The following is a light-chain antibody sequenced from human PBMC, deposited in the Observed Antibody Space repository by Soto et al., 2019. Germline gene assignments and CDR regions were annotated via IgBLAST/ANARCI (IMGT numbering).Light chain of an antibody. CDR1: QSISNW. CDR3: QQYNTYWT. Sequence: DIQMTQSPSTLSASVGDRVTITCRASQSISNWLAWYQQNPGKAPKLLIYKASILESGVPSRFNGSGSGTEFTLTISSLQPADFASYYCQQYNTYWTFGQGTKVAIK. CDR2: KAS. V-gene: IGKV1-5*03. J-gene: IGKJ1*01.